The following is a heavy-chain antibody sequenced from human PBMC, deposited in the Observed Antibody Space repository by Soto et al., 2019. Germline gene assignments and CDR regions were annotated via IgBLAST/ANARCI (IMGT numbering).Heavy chain of an antibody. V-gene: IGHV4-4*02. CDR3: ARARRRGSVVGVYYGLDV. CDR1: GVSIGNNNC. Sequence: QVLLQESGPGLVEPSGTLSLTCGVSGVSIGNNNCWSWVRQPPGEGLEWIGEICRVGNTYYTPSLKSRVTISMDKPNNQFSLTVTSLTAADTAVYYCARARRRGSVVGVYYGLDVWGQGTRVTVSS. CDR2: ICRVGNT. J-gene: IGHJ6*02. D-gene: IGHD2-8*01.